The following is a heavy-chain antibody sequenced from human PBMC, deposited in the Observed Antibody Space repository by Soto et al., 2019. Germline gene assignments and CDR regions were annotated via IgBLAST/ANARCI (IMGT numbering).Heavy chain of an antibody. D-gene: IGHD4-17*01. Sequence: EVQLVESGGGLVQPGGSLRLSCAASGFIFSSYTMNWVRQAPGKGLEWVSYINSRSSTIYYADSVKGRFTISRDNAKNSLYLQMTSLRDEDTAVYYCARDLRSDYWGQGTLVTVSS. CDR2: INSRSSTI. V-gene: IGHV3-48*02. J-gene: IGHJ4*02. CDR3: ARDLRSDY. CDR1: GFIFSSYT.